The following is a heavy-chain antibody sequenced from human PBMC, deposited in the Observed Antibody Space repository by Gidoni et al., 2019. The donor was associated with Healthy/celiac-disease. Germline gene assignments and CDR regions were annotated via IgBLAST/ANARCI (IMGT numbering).Heavy chain of an antibody. Sequence: QVQLQESGPGLVKPSQTLSLTCTVSGGSISSGDYYWSWIRQPPGNGLEWIGYIYYSGGTYYNPSLKSRVTISVDTSKNQFSLKLSSVTAADTAVYYCARVGYCSSTSCPGAIDVWGKGTTVTVSS. CDR3: ARVGYCSSTSCPGAIDV. CDR1: GGSISSGDYY. V-gene: IGHV4-30-4*01. D-gene: IGHD2-2*01. J-gene: IGHJ6*04. CDR2: IYYSGGT.